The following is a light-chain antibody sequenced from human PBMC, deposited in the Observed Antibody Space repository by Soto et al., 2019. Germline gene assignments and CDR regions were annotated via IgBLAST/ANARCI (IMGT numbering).Light chain of an antibody. Sequence: EIVPTQSPVNLSLSPGERTTRPRRASQSVRTYLAWYQVKPGQAPRLLIYDASRRASGVPARFSGSGSGTDFTLTIRSLEPEDLALYYCQKSNTWPPITVGHGTRLGIK. V-gene: IGKV3-11*01. J-gene: IGKJ5*01. CDR2: DAS. CDR3: QKSNTWPPIT. CDR1: QSVRTY.